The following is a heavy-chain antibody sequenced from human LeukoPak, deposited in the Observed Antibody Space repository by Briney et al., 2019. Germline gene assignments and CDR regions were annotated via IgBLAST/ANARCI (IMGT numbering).Heavy chain of an antibody. CDR2: IWYDGSNK. V-gene: IGHV3-33*06. CDR1: GFTFSSYG. CDR3: AKNAAPVPLYH. Sequence: PGGSLRLSCAASGFTFSSYGMHWVRQAPGKGLEWVAVIWYDGSNKYYADSVKGRFTISRDNSKSTLYLQMNSVRAEDTAVYYCAKNAAPVPLYHWGQGTLVTVSS. J-gene: IGHJ4*02. D-gene: IGHD2-2*02.